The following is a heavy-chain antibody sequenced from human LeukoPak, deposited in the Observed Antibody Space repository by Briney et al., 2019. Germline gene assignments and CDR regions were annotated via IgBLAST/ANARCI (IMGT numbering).Heavy chain of an antibody. CDR2: IWYDGSNK. Sequence: PGGSLRLSCAASGFTFSSYGMHWVRQAPGKGLEWVAVIWYDGSNKYYADSVKGRFTISRDNSKNTLYLQMNSLRAEDTAVYYCAKAGIAARPSSWFDPWGQGTLVTVSS. D-gene: IGHD6-6*01. V-gene: IGHV3-33*06. CDR1: GFTFSSYG. J-gene: IGHJ5*02. CDR3: AKAGIAARPSSWFDP.